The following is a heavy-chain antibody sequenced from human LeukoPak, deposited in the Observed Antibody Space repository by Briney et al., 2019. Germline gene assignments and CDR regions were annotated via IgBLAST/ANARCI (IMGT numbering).Heavy chain of an antibody. V-gene: IGHV5-51*01. D-gene: IGHD3-22*01. Sequence: PGESLKISCTGSGYSFTNYWIGRVRQMPGKGLEWMGNIYPGDSHTKYSPSFQGPIIISADKSISTAYLQWSSLKASYTAMYYCARLHGRSGYYSHDFSYYMDVWGKGTTVTVSS. CDR1: GYSFTNYW. J-gene: IGHJ6*03. CDR2: IYPGDSHT. CDR3: ARLHGRSGYYSHDFSYYMDV.